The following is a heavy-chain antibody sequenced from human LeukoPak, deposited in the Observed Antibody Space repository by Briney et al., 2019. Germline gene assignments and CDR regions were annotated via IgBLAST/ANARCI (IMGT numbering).Heavy chain of an antibody. D-gene: IGHD1-14*01. CDR2: INHSGST. V-gene: IGHV4-34*01. J-gene: IGHJ6*02. CDR1: GFTVSSNY. CDR3: ASVPRRPYYYYYGMDV. Sequence: GSLRLSCAASGFTVSSNYMSWIRQPPGKGLEWIGEINHSGSTNYNPSLKSRVTISVDTSKNQFSLKLSSVTAADTAVYYCASVPRRPYYYYYGMDVWGQGTTVTVSS.